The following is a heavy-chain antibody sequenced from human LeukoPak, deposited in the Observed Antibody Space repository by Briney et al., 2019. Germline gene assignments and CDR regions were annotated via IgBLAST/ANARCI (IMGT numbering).Heavy chain of an antibody. CDR2: IYTSGST. J-gene: IGHJ4*02. Sequence: SQTLSLTCTVSGGSISSGSYYWSWIRQPAGKGLEWIGRIYTSGSTNYNPSLKSRVTISVDTSKNQFSLKLSSVTAADTAVHYCARGYQLLLFDYWGQGTLVTVSS. CDR3: ARGYQLLLFDY. V-gene: IGHV4-61*02. CDR1: GGSISSGSYY. D-gene: IGHD2-2*01.